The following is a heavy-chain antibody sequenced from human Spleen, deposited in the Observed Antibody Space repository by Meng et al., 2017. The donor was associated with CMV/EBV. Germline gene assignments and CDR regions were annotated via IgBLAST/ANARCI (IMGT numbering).Heavy chain of an antibody. J-gene: IGHJ4*02. D-gene: IGHD1-14*01. V-gene: IGHV1-2*02. CDR1: GYTFTNYD. CDR3: ARVPVWGLGLFDY. Sequence: ASVKVSCKASGYTFTNYDINWVRQAPGQGLEWMGWINPNSGGTNYAQKCQGRVTMTRDTSISTAYMELSRLRSDDTAVYYCARVPVWGLGLFDYWGQGTLVTVSS. CDR2: INPNSGGT.